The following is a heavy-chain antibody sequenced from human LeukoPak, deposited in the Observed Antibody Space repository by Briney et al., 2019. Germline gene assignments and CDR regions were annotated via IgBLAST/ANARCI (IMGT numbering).Heavy chain of an antibody. CDR3: ASGGYCSSTSCRNGGLLDY. J-gene: IGHJ4*02. V-gene: IGHV3-66*01. Sequence: PGGSLRLSCAASGFTVSSNYMSWVRQAPGKGLEWVSVIYSGGSTYYADSVKGRFTISRDNSKNTLYLQMNSLRAADTAVYYCASGGYCSSTSCRNGGLLDYWGQGTLVTVSS. CDR1: GFTVSSNY. CDR2: IYSGGST. D-gene: IGHD2-2*01.